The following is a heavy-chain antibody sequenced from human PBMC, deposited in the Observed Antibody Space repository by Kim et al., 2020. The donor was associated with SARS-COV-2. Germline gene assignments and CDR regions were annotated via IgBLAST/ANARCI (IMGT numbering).Heavy chain of an antibody. CDR3: ARELPYSSGWSAGYYYYGMDV. V-gene: IGHV4-34*01. Sequence: SETLSLTCAVYGGSFSGYYWSWIRQPPGKGLEWIGEINHSGSTNYNPSLKSRVTISVDTSKNQFSLKLSSVTAADTAVYYCARELPYSSGWSAGYYYYGMDVWGQGTTVTVSS. CDR1: GGSFSGYY. D-gene: IGHD6-19*01. J-gene: IGHJ6*02. CDR2: INHSGST.